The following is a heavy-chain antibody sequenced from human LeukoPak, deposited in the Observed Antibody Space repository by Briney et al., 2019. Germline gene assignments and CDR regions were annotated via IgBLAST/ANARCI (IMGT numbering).Heavy chain of an antibody. J-gene: IGHJ4*02. CDR3: ARGQTGYYDSSGYYYVY. V-gene: IGHV3-21*01. CDR2: ISSSGSFK. D-gene: IGHD3-22*01. Sequence: PGGSPRLSCAASGFTFSTYSMTWVRQAPGKGLEWVSSISSSGSFKYYTDSVRGRFTIYRDNAKDSLYLQMNSLGAEDTAVYYCARGQTGYYDSSGYYYVYWGQGTLVAVSS. CDR1: GFTFSTYS.